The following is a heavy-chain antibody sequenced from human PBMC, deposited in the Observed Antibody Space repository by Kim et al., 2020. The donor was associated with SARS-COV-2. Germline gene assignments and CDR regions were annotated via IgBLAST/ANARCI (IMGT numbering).Heavy chain of an antibody. Sequence: ASVKVSCKASGYTFTNYYIHWLRHAPGQGLEWMGIMKSGGDYTIYAQKFQGRATMTSDTSATTVYMELSSLTTDDTAVYYCARELGGTADYWGQGTLVTVSS. D-gene: IGHD2-15*01. CDR2: MKSGGDYT. CDR3: ARELGGTADY. V-gene: IGHV1-46*01. J-gene: IGHJ4*02. CDR1: GYTFTNYY.